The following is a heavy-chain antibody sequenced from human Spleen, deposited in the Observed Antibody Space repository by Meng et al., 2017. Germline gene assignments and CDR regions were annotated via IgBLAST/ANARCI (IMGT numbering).Heavy chain of an antibody. V-gene: IGHV6-1*01. D-gene: IGHD5-12*01. CDR3: ARGGIVATSSLDY. Sequence: QVQLQQSGPGLVKPSQTLSLTCALPGDSVSSNSAAWNWIRQSPSRGLEWLGRTYYKSKWYNDYAVSVKSRITINPDTSKNQFSLQLNSVTPEDTAVYYCARGGIVATSSLDYWGQGTLVTVSS. CDR2: TYYKSKWYN. J-gene: IGHJ4*02. CDR1: GDSVSSNSAA.